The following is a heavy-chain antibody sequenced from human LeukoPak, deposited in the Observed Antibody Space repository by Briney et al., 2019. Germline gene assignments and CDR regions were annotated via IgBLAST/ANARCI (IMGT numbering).Heavy chain of an antibody. J-gene: IGHJ4*02. D-gene: IGHD5-18*01. CDR3: ARQLTAMVRRDY. V-gene: IGHV3-23*01. CDR2: ISGSGGST. Sequence: GGSLRLSCAASGFTFSSYAVSWVRQAPGKGLEWVSAISGSGGSTYYADSVKGRFTISRDNSKNTLYLQMNSLRAEDTAVYYCARQLTAMVRRDYWGQGTLVTVSS. CDR1: GFTFSSYA.